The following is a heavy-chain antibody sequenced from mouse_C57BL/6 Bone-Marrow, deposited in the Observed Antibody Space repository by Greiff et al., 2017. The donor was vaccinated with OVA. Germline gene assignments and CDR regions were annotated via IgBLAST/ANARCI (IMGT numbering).Heavy chain of an antibody. Sequence: EVQRVESGGDLVKPGGSLKLSCAASGFTFSSYGMSWVRQTPDKRLEWVATISSGGSYTYYPDSVKGRFTISRDNAKNTLYLQMSSLKSEDTAMYYCARGWLLRYFDYWGQGTTLTVSS. D-gene: IGHD2-3*01. CDR1: GFTFSSYG. CDR3: ARGWLLRYFDY. J-gene: IGHJ2*01. CDR2: ISSGGSYT. V-gene: IGHV5-6*01.